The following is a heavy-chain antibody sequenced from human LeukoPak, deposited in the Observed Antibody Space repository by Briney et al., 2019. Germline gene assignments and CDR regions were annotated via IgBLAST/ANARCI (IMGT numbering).Heavy chain of an antibody. CDR1: GFTFSSYA. D-gene: IGHD1-26*01. V-gene: IGHV3-23*01. J-gene: IGHJ4*02. Sequence: GGSLRLSCAASGFTFSSYAMSWVRQAPGRGLEWVSAISGSGGSTYYADSVKGRFNISRDNSKNTLYLQMNSLRAEDTAVYYCAKGGANNLYYFDYWGQGTLVTVSS. CDR3: AKGGANNLYYFDY. CDR2: ISGSGGST.